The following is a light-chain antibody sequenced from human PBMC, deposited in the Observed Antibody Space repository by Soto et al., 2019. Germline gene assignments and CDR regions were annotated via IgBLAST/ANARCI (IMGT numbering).Light chain of an antibody. Sequence: QSVLTQPRSVSGSPGQSVTISCTGTSSDVGGYNYVSWYQQHPGKAPKLMIYDGSKRPSGVPDRFSGSKSGNTASRTIAGLHAEDEADYDCCSYAGSYVFGTGTKVTVL. J-gene: IGLJ1*01. CDR3: CSYAGSYV. V-gene: IGLV2-11*01. CDR1: SSDVGGYNY. CDR2: DGS.